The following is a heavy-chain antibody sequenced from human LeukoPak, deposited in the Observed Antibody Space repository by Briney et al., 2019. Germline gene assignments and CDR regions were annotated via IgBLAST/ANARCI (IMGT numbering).Heavy chain of an antibody. D-gene: IGHD3-22*01. V-gene: IGHV3-30-3*01. CDR3: ARDHDTDY. J-gene: IGHJ4*02. Sequence: GGSLRFSCAASGFTFSSYAMHWVRQAPGKGLEWVAVISYDGSNKYYADSVKGRFTISRGNSKNTLYLQMNSLRAEDTAVYYCARDHDTDYWGQGTLVTVSS. CDR1: GFTFSSYA. CDR2: ISYDGSNK.